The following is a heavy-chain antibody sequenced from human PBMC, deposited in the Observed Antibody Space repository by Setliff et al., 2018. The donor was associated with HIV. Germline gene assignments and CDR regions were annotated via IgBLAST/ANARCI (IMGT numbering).Heavy chain of an antibody. V-gene: IGHV1-69*05. Sequence: SVKVSCKASGGTFSSYAISWVRQAPGQGLEWMGGIIPIFGTANYAQKFQGRVTITTDESTSTAYMELSSLRSEDTAVYYCARSSITMIVVVSRGAFDIWGQGTMVTVSS. CDR1: GGTFSSYA. D-gene: IGHD3-22*01. CDR3: ARSSITMIVVVSRGAFDI. J-gene: IGHJ3*02. CDR2: IIPIFGTA.